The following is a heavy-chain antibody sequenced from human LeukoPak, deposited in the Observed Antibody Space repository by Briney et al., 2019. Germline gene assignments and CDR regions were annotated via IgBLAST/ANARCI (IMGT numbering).Heavy chain of an antibody. CDR2: ISAYNGHT. D-gene: IGHD6-13*01. J-gene: IGHJ4*02. V-gene: IGHV1-18*01. CDR3: ARARASDSSWYGPH. Sequence: GASVKVSCKASGYTFTSFGITWVRQAPGQGLEWMGWISAYNGHTNYAQNLQGRVTMTTHTSTSTVYMELRSLRSDDTAVYYCARARASDSSWYGPHWGQGTLVTVSS. CDR1: GYTFTSFG.